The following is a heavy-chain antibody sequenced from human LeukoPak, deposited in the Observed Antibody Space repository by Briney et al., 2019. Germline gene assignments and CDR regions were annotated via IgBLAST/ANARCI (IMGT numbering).Heavy chain of an antibody. Sequence: GGSLRLSCAASGFTFSSYAMHWVRQAPGKGLEWVAVISYDGSNKYYADSVKGRFTISRDNSKNTLCLQMNSLRAEDTAVYYCARCPWDGYNYGEFDYWGQGTLVTVSS. CDR2: ISYDGSNK. CDR3: ARCPWDGYNYGEFDY. J-gene: IGHJ4*02. D-gene: IGHD5-24*01. CDR1: GFTFSSYA. V-gene: IGHV3-30-3*01.